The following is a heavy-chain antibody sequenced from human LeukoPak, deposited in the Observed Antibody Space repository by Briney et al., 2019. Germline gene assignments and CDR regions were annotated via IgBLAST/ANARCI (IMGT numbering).Heavy chain of an antibody. Sequence: PSETLSLTCTVSGGSISSGGYYWSWIRQHPGKCLEWIGYIYYSGSTYYNPSLKSRVTISVDTSKNQFSLKLSSVTAADTAVYYCARGELPFMDVWGKGTTVTVSS. CDR2: IYYSGST. CDR3: ARGELPFMDV. V-gene: IGHV4-31*03. CDR1: GGSISSGGYY. J-gene: IGHJ6*03. D-gene: IGHD1-7*01.